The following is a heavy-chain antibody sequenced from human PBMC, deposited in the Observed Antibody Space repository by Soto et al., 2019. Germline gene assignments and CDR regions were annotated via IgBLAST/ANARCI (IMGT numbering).Heavy chain of an antibody. CDR1: GYTFTSYG. D-gene: IGHD2-2*01. CDR3: ARDHSVVPAARRFDP. Sequence: QVQLVQSGAEVKKPGASVKVSCKASGYTFTSYGISWVRQAPGQGLEWMGWISAYNGNTNYAQKLQGRVTMTTDTSRSTAYLELRSLRSDDTAVYYCARDHSVVPAARRFDPWGQGTLVTVSS. V-gene: IGHV1-18*01. J-gene: IGHJ5*02. CDR2: ISAYNGNT.